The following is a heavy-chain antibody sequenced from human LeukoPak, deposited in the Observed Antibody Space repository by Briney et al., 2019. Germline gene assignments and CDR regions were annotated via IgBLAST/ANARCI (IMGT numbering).Heavy chain of an antibody. Sequence: GGSLRLSCAASGFTFSSYSMNWVRQAPGKGLEWVSSISSSSSYIYYADSVEGRFTISRDNAKNSLYLQMNSLRAEDTAVYYCATKTNYGVDYWGQGTLVTVSS. CDR3: ATKTNYGVDY. V-gene: IGHV3-21*01. CDR2: ISSSSSYI. D-gene: IGHD4-17*01. J-gene: IGHJ4*02. CDR1: GFTFSSYS.